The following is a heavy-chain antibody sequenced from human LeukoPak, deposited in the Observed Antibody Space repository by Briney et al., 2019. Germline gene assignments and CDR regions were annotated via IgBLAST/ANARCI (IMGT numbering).Heavy chain of an antibody. J-gene: IGHJ4*02. V-gene: IGHV3-64D*06. CDR1: GFNFRNYP. D-gene: IGHD2-2*01. CDR2: IGGNGDTT. Sequence: GGSLRLSCAASGFNFRNYPMHWVRQAPGKGLEYVSAIGGNGDTTYYEDSVKGRVTISRDNSKNTLYLQLSSLRVEDTAVYYCVKDEGYCSSVSCSPSYWGQGTPVTFSS. CDR3: VKDEGYCSSVSCSPSY.